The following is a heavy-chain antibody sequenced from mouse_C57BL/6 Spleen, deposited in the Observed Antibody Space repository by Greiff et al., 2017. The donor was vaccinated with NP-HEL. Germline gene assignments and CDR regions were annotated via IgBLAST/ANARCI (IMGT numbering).Heavy chain of an antibody. CDR1: GYTFTSYG. D-gene: IGHD3-2*02. CDR2: IYPRSGNT. J-gene: IGHJ2*01. V-gene: IGHV1-81*01. CDR3: VDSSGYGNY. Sequence: VQLQQSGAELARPGASVKLSCKASGYTFTSYGISWVKQRTGQGLEWIGEIYPRSGNTYYNEKFKGKATLTADKSSSTAYMELRSLTSEDSAVYFCVDSSGYGNYWGQGTTLTVSS.